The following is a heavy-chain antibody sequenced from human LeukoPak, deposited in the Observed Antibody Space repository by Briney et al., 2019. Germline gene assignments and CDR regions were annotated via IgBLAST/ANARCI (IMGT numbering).Heavy chain of an antibody. Sequence: RASETLSLTCTVSGGSINKYYWSWIRQSPGKSLEWLGYVHDSAGTIYNPSLKSRVTISVDTSKNQFSLKLSSVTAADTAVYYCARFSPTPISHVPLSAPPIVYYFDYWSQGTLVTASS. CDR3: ARFSPTPISHVPLSAPPIVYYFDY. D-gene: IGHD2-2*01. J-gene: IGHJ4*02. CDR1: GGSINKYY. CDR2: VHDSAGT. V-gene: IGHV4-59*01.